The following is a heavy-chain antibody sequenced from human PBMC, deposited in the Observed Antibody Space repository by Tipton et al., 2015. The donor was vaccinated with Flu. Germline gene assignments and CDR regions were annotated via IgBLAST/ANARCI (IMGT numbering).Heavy chain of an antibody. D-gene: IGHD3-16*01. V-gene: IGHV3-48*03. CDR2: ISSTDGTK. Sequence: SLRLSCAASGFTFSSYEMNWVRQAPGKGLEWVSFISSTDGTKNYADSVMGRFTIPRDNAKNSLYLQMNSLRVEDTAVYYCARLGLPDHWGQGTPVIVSS. CDR1: GFTFSSYE. J-gene: IGHJ4*02. CDR3: ARLGLPDH.